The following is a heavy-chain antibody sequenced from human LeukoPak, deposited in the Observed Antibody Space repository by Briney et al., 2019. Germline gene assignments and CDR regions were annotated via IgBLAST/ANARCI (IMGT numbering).Heavy chain of an antibody. Sequence: SWGAPGPPFAAPGFSFCVFLMSRVRQAPGGGVEWVANIRPDGSEENYGDSVKGRFIISRDNTKNSLFLQMNSLTAEDTALYYCVRNWNLDSWGQGTLVTVSS. CDR3: VRNWNLDS. V-gene: IGHV3-7*01. CDR1: GFSFCVFL. D-gene: IGHD1-1*01. J-gene: IGHJ4*02. CDR2: IRPDGSEE.